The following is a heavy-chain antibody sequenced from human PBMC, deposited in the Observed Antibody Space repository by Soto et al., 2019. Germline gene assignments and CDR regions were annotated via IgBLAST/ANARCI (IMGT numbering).Heavy chain of an antibody. Sequence: ASVKVSCKASGYTFTSYGIIWVRQAPGQGLEWMGWISAYNGNTNYAQKLQGRVTMTTDTSTSTAYMELRSLRSDDTAVYYCARRGGVDTIFGVVIRDYYSYMDVWGKGTTVTVSS. CDR2: ISAYNGNT. V-gene: IGHV1-18*01. CDR3: ARRGGVDTIFGVVIRDYYSYMDV. CDR1: GYTFTSYG. J-gene: IGHJ6*03. D-gene: IGHD3-3*01.